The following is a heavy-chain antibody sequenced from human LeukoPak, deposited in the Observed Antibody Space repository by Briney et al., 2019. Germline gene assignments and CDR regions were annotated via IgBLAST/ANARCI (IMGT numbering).Heavy chain of an antibody. Sequence: ASETLSLTCAVYGGSFSGYYWSWIRQPPGKRLEWIGEIHHSGGTNSNPSLKNRLTMSIDMSKNQFSLKLKSVTAADTAVYYCARATASGSGRAYDHWAQGNLVPVSS. CDR3: ARATASGSGRAYDH. CDR1: GGSFSGYY. V-gene: IGHV4-34*01. J-gene: IGHJ4*02. CDR2: IHHSGGT. D-gene: IGHD3-10*01.